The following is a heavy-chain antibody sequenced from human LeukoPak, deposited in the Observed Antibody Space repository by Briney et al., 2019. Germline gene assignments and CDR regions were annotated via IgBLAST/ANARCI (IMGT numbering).Heavy chain of an antibody. Sequence: SETLSLTCTVSGGSISSYYWSWIRQPPGKGLEWIGYIYYSGSTNYNPSLKSRATISVDTSKNQFSLKLSSVTAADTAVYYCARGYSSSWYWFDPWGQGTLVTVSS. J-gene: IGHJ5*02. CDR2: IYYSGST. CDR1: GGSISSYY. V-gene: IGHV4-59*01. CDR3: ARGYSSSWYWFDP. D-gene: IGHD6-13*01.